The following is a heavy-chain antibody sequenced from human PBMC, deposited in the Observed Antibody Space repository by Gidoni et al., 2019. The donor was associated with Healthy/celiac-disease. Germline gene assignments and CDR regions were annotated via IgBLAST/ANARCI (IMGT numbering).Heavy chain of an antibody. D-gene: IGHD2-8*02. Sequence: EVQLVESGGGLVKPGGSLRLSCAASGFTFISYSMNWVRQAPGKGLELVSSISSSSSYIYYSDSVKGRFTISRDNAKNSLYLQMNSLRAEDTAVYYCARDCTGGVCYGYFQHWGQGTLVTVSS. CDR3: ARDCTGGVCYGYFQH. CDR2: ISSSSSYI. J-gene: IGHJ1*01. CDR1: GFTFISYS. V-gene: IGHV3-21*01.